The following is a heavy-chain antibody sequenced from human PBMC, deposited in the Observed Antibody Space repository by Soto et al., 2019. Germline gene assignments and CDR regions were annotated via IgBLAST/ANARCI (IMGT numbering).Heavy chain of an antibody. CDR1: GFTFSSYA. D-gene: IGHD6-13*01. J-gene: IGHJ6*02. CDR2: ISGSGGST. CDR3: ATSMYSSSAGYYYYGMDV. V-gene: IGHV3-23*01. Sequence: GGSLRLSCAASGFTFSSYAMSWVRQAPGKGLEWVSAISGSGGSTYYADSVKGRFTIFRDNSKNTLYLQMNSLRAEDTAVYYCATSMYSSSAGYYYYGMDVWGQGTTVTVSS.